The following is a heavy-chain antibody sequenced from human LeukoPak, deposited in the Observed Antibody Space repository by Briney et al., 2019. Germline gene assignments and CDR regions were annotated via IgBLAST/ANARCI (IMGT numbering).Heavy chain of an antibody. CDR1: GYTFTNYG. V-gene: IGHV1-18*01. D-gene: IGHD3-10*01. Sequence: GASVKVSCKASGYTFTNYGITWVRQAPGRGLEWMGWISAYNGNTNYAQKLQGRVTMTTDTSTSTAYMELRSLRSDDTAVYYCARDMMVRGVIFAYYGMDVWGQGTTVTVSS. CDR2: ISAYNGNT. J-gene: IGHJ6*02. CDR3: ARDMMVRGVIFAYYGMDV.